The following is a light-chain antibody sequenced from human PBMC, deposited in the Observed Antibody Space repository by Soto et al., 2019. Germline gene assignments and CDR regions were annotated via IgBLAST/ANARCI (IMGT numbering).Light chain of an antibody. J-gene: IGLJ1*01. Sequence: QSALTQPASVSGSPGQSITISCTGTSSDVGGYGYVSWFQQHPGKVPKLMIYDVTNRPSGVSNRFAAAKSGNTASLTIAGLQAEDEADYYCSSYAGSHNYVFGSGTKLTVL. CDR1: SSDVGGYGY. CDR3: SSYAGSHNYV. V-gene: IGLV2-14*01. CDR2: DVT.